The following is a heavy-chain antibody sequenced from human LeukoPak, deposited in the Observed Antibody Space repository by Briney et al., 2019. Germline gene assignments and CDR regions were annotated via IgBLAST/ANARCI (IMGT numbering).Heavy chain of an antibody. CDR1: RFTLSNYA. J-gene: IGHJ6*04. CDR3: ARAFRSTDIRARPLDV. V-gene: IGHV3-30*09. CDR2: ISYDGSDK. D-gene: IGHD5-12*01. Sequence: PGGSLRLSCAASRFTLSNYAMHWVRQAPGKGLEWVAIISYDGSDKYYADSVKGRFAISKDYSNSTLFLQMNSLKTEDTAVYYCARAFRSTDIRARPLDVWGKGTTVTVSS.